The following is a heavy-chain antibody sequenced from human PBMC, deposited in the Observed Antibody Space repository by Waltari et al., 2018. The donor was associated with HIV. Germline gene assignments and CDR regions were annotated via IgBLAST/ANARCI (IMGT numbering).Heavy chain of an antibody. CDR1: GIIFSNYW. CDR2: IKKDGSEK. V-gene: IGHV3-7*01. CDR3: ATLSNGWY. J-gene: IGHJ4*02. Sequence: EVQLVESGGGLVKPGGSLRLSCAATGIIFSNYWMSWVRQAPGKGLEWVANIKKDGSEKNYVDSVKGRFTISRDNAKKTLFLQMNSLTAGDTAVYYCATLSNGWYWGQGIQVTVSS. D-gene: IGHD6-19*01.